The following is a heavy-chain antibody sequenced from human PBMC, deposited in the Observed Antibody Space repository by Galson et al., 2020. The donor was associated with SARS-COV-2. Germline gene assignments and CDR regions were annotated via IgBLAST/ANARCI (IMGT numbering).Heavy chain of an antibody. CDR1: GGSFSGYY. CDR2: INHSGST. D-gene: IGHD6-19*01. J-gene: IGHJ2*01. CDR3: ARGPAVAALYWYFDL. V-gene: IGHV4-34*01. Sequence: ETSETLSLTCAVYGGSFSGYYWSWIRQPPGKGLEWIGEINHSGSTNYNPSLKSRVTISVDTSKNQFSLKLSSVTAADTAVYYCARGPAVAALYWYFDLWGRGTLVTVSS.